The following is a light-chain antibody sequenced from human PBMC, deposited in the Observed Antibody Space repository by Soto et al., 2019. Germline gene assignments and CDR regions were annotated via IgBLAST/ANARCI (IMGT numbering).Light chain of an antibody. J-gene: IGLJ3*02. CDR1: SGDIGSYNR. CDR3: SSYKFSTTLRV. CDR2: EVT. V-gene: IGLV2-14*01. Sequence: QSALTQPASVSGSPGQSITISCTGTSGDIGSYNRVSWYQQHPGKAPKLIIYEVTDRPSGVSNRFSGSKSGNTASLTISGLQAEDEALYYCSSYKFSTTLRVFGGGTKLTVL.